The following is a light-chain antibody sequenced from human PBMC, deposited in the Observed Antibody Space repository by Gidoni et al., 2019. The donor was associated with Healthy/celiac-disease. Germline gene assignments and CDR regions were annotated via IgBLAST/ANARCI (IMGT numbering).Light chain of an antibody. CDR1: QDISNY. CDR3: QQYDNLPPG. Sequence: DIQMTQSPSSLSASVGDRVTIPCQASQDISNYLNWYQQKPGKAPKLLIYDASNLETGVPSRFSGSGSGTDFTFTISSLQPEYIATYYCQQYDNLPPGFGGGTKVEIK. CDR2: DAS. V-gene: IGKV1-33*01. J-gene: IGKJ4*01.